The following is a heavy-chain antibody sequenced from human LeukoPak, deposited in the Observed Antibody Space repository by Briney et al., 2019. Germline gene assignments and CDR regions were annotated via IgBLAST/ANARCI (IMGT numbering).Heavy chain of an antibody. CDR2: VSSSAITM. CDR3: ARANNWNYPYYFDY. CDR1: GFTFSNYY. Sequence: GGSLRLSCAASGFTFSNYYISWIRQAPGKGLEWVSYVSSSAITMYYADSVKGRFTISRDNAKNSLYLQMNSQRAEDTAVYYCARANNWNYPYYFDYWGQGTLVTVSS. V-gene: IGHV3-11*01. J-gene: IGHJ4*02. D-gene: IGHD1-7*01.